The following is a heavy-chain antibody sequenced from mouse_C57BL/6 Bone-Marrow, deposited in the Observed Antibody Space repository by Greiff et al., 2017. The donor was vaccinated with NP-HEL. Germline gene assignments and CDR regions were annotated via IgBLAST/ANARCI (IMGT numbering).Heavy chain of an antibody. D-gene: IGHD2-4*01. CDR3: ARYDYIYYYAMDY. CDR1: GYAFTNYL. J-gene: IGHJ4*01. Sequence: LEESGAELVRPGTSVKVSCKASGYAFTNYLIEWVKQRPGQGLEWIGVINPGSGGTNYNEKFKGKATLTADKSSSTAYMQLSSLTSEDSAVYFCARYDYIYYYAMDYWGQGTSVTVSS. V-gene: IGHV1-54*01. CDR2: INPGSGGT.